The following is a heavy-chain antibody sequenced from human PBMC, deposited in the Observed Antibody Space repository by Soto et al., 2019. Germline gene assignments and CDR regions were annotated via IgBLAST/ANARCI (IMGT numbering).Heavy chain of an antibody. J-gene: IGHJ6*02. Sequence: EVQLVQSGGGLVQPGESLRLSCAVSGLTVTKNYMNWVRQAPGKGLEWVSVIYSFGDTYYADSVKGRFTISRDSSNNTLFLQMNSLRVEDTATYYRARARGGDEMDVWGQGTTVTVSS. CDR3: ARARGGDEMDV. V-gene: IGHV3-66*01. D-gene: IGHD3-16*01. CDR1: GLTVTKNY. CDR2: IYSFGDT.